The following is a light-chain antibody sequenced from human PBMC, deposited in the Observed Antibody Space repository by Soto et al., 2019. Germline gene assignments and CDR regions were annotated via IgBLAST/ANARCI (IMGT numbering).Light chain of an antibody. CDR3: SSYTSSNTVL. V-gene: IGLV2-14*01. CDR1: SSDVGGYNY. J-gene: IGLJ2*01. CDR2: EVS. Sequence: QSALTQPASVSGFPGQSITLSCTGTSSDVGGYNYVSWYQQHPGKAPKLMIYEVSNRPSGVSNRFSGSKSGNTASLTISGLQAEDEADYYCSSYTSSNTVLFGEGTKLTVL.